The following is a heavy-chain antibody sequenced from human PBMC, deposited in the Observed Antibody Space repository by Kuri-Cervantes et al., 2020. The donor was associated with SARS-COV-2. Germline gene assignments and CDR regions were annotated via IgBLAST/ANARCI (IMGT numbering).Heavy chain of an antibody. CDR2: ISSSSSYT. Sequence: LSLTCAASGFTFSDYYMSWIRQAPGKGLEWVSYISSSSSYTNYADSVKGRFTISRDNAKNSLYLQMNSLRAEDTAVYYCARGGVGITVDYWGQGTLVTVYS. CDR1: GFTFSDYY. D-gene: IGHD3-3*01. J-gene: IGHJ4*02. V-gene: IGHV3-11*06. CDR3: ARGGVGITVDY.